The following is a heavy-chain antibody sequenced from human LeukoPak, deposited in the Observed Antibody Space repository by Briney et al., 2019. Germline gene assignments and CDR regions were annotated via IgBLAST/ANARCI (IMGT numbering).Heavy chain of an antibody. CDR1: GGPISSSSYY. CDR2: IYYSGST. J-gene: IGHJ5*02. Sequence: PSETLSLTCTVSGGPISSSSYYWGWIRQPPGKGLEWIGSIYYSGSTYYNPSLKSRVTISVDTSKNQFSLKLSSVTAADTAVYYCARAVYYYDSSGYSDYWFDPWGQGTLVTVSS. CDR3: ARAVYYYDSSGYSDYWFDP. V-gene: IGHV4-39*07. D-gene: IGHD3-22*01.